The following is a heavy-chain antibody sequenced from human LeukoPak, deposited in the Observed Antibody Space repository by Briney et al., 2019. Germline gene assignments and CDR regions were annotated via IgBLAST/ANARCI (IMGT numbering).Heavy chain of an antibody. Sequence: GGSLRLSCAASGFTFSSYAMHWVRQAPGKGLEWVAVISYDGSNKYYADSVKGRFTISRDNSKNTLYLQMNSLRAEDTAVYYCAREGWWRRGVSYYFDYWGQGTLVTVSS. CDR2: ISYDGSNK. CDR1: GFTFSSYA. J-gene: IGHJ4*02. V-gene: IGHV3-30*04. D-gene: IGHD2-21*02. CDR3: AREGWWRRGVSYYFDY.